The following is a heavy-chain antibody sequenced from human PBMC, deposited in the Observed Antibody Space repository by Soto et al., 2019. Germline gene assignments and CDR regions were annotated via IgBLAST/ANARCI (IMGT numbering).Heavy chain of an antibody. Sequence: ASVKVSCKASGYTFTSYGISWVRQAPGQGLEWMGWISAYNGNTNYAQKLQGRVTMTTDTSTSTAYMELRSLRSDDTAVYYCARDGTIFGVVTADCDYWSQGNLCTVSA. CDR2: ISAYNGNT. D-gene: IGHD3-3*01. CDR1: GYTFTSYG. V-gene: IGHV1-18*01. CDR3: ARDGTIFGVVTADCDY. J-gene: IGHJ4*02.